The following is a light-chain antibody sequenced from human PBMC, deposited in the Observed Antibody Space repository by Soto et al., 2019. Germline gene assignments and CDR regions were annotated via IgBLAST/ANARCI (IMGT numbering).Light chain of an antibody. V-gene: IGKV3-20*01. J-gene: IGKJ5*01. Sequence: EVVLTQSPGTLSLSPGERATLSCRASQSVTRRYLAWYQQKPGQAPRLLIYGASNRATGIPERFSGSGSGTDFTLTISSLEPEDFAVYYCQQYGTSPITFGQGTRLEIK. CDR3: QQYGTSPIT. CDR1: QSVTRRY. CDR2: GAS.